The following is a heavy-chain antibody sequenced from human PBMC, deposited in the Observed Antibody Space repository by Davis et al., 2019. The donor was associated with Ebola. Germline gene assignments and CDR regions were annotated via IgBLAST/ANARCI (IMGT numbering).Heavy chain of an antibody. Sequence: SETLSLTCTVSGDSINNYFWSWLRQPAGKGLEWLGRIHTSGGTNYNPSLKSRVTMSVDTSKNQFSLNLASATAADTAVYYCARGGTTSQGRGLDVWGQGTTVAVSS. J-gene: IGHJ6*02. V-gene: IGHV4-4*07. CDR2: IHTSGGT. CDR3: ARGGTTSQGRGLDV. CDR1: GDSINNYF. D-gene: IGHD1-26*01.